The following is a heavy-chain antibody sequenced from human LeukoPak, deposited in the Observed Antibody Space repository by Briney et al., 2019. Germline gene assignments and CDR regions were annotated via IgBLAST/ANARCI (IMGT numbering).Heavy chain of an antibody. CDR2: IYYSGST. D-gene: IGHD6-19*01. V-gene: IGHV4-59*01. CDR1: GGSISSCY. J-gene: IGHJ4*02. Sequence: SEALSLTCTVSGGSISSCYWSWIRQPPGKGLEWIGYIYYSGSTNYNPSLKSRVTISVDTSKNQFSLKLSSVTAADTAVYYCARFSGSGWYEVDYWGQGTLVTVSS. CDR3: ARFSGSGWYEVDY.